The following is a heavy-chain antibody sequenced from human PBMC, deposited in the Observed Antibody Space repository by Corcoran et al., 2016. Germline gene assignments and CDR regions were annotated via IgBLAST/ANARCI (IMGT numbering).Heavy chain of an antibody. CDR1: GGTFSSYA. J-gene: IGHJ6*02. Sequence: QVQLVQSGAEVKKPGSSVKVSCKASGGTFSSYAISWVRQAPGQGLEWMGGIIPIFGTANYAQKFQGRVTITADKSTSTAYMELSSLRSEDTAGYYCARDLYYSRPYGSGSRYYYYGMDVWGQGTTVTVSS. V-gene: IGHV1-69*06. D-gene: IGHD3-10*01. CDR3: ARDLYYSRPYGSGSRYYYYGMDV. CDR2: IIPIFGTA.